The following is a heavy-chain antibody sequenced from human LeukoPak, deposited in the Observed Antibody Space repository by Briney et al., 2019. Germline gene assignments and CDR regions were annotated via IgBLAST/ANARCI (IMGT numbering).Heavy chain of an antibody. J-gene: IGHJ3*02. CDR2: INRSGST. V-gene: IGHV4-34*01. CDR1: GVSFSGFD. CDR3: ARDTRAYCGGDCYFWDGVHDNFDI. Sequence: SETLSPTCVVYGVSFSGFDWSWVRQPPGKGLEWVGEINRSGSTNYNPSLKSRVTIAVDTSKNQLYLKLSSVTDEDTAVYYCARDTRAYCGGDCYFWDGVHDNFDIWGQGTMVTVSS. D-gene: IGHD2-21*02.